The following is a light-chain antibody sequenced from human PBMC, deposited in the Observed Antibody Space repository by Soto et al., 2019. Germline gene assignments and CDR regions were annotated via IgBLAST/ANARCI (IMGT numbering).Light chain of an antibody. CDR3: QQYSNWPPLT. J-gene: IGKJ4*01. Sequence: EIVMTQSPATLSVSPGERATLSSRASQSVSSNLAWYQQKPGQAPRLLIYGASTRATGIPARFSGSGSVTEFTLTISSLQSEDFAVYYCQQYSNWPPLTFGGGTKVEIQ. CDR2: GAS. CDR1: QSVSSN. V-gene: IGKV3-15*01.